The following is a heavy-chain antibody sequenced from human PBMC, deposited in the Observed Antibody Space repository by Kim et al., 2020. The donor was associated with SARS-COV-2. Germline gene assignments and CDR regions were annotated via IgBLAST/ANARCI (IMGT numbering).Heavy chain of an antibody. CDR1: GFTFSDYY. D-gene: IGHD5-12*01. J-gene: IGHJ3*02. V-gene: IGHV3-11*01. CDR2: ISSSGSTI. Sequence: GGSLRLSCAASGFTFSDYYMSWIRQAPGKGLEWVSYISSSGSTIYYADSVKGRFTISRDNAKNSLYLQMNSLRAEDTAVYYCARPRGATNLDAFDIWGQGTMVTVSS. CDR3: ARPRGATNLDAFDI.